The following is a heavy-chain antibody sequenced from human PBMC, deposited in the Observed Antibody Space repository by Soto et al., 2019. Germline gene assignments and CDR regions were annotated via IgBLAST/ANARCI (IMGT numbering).Heavy chain of an antibody. D-gene: IGHD2-15*01. CDR2: INWRGEMI. J-gene: IGHJ6*02. CDR3: ARDRIGRFYAIDV. V-gene: IGHV3-9*01. CDR1: GFQFDAYA. Sequence: EVQLVESGGAMVHPGGSLRLSCAASGFQFDAYAIHWVREVAGKGLEWVSAINWRGEMIAYADSVKGRSTISRDNARNYVSLQINSLRPEDAALYYCARDRIGRFYAIDVWGQGTTVTVSS.